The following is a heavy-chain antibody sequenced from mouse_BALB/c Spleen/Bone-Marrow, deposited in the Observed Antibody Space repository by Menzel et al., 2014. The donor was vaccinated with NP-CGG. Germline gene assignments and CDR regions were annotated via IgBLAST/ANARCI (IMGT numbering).Heavy chain of an antibody. CDR1: GYTFSSYI. D-gene: IGHD4-1*01. Sequence: VQLQQSGPELVKPGASVKMSCKASGYTFSSYIMHWVKQKPGQGLEWIGYINPYNDGTNYNEKFKGKATLTSDKSSSTAYMELSSLTSGDSAVYYCAAGRDYFDYWGQGTTLTVSS. CDR3: AAGRDYFDY. J-gene: IGHJ2*01. CDR2: INPYNDGT. V-gene: IGHV1-14*01.